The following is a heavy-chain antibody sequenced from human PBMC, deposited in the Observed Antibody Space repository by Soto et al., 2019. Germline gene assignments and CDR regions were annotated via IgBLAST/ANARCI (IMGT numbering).Heavy chain of an antibody. V-gene: IGHV3-73*01. Sequence: PGWSLRLSCVGSGFTFSAAAIHWVRQAPGQGLEWIGRIRSKTNNYVTAYSASVEGRFTLSRDDSRNATYLEMQSLRVEDTAVYFCIASPYWGQGTLVTVSS. CDR3: IASPY. J-gene: IGHJ4*02. CDR2: IRSKTNNYVT. CDR1: GFTFSAAA.